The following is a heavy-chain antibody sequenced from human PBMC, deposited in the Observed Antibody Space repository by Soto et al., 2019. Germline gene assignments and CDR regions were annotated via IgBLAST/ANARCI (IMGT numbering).Heavy chain of an antibody. D-gene: IGHD6-19*01. CDR3: AGHVANVRQWLVRWFDY. J-gene: IGHJ4*02. Sequence: SETLSLTCTVSGGSISSSSYYWGWIRQPPRKGLEWIGSIYYSGSTYYNPSLKSRVTISVDTSKNRFSLKLSSVTAADTAGYYCAGHVANVRQWLVRWFDYWGQGTLVTVSS. V-gene: IGHV4-39*01. CDR2: IYYSGST. CDR1: GGSISSSSYY.